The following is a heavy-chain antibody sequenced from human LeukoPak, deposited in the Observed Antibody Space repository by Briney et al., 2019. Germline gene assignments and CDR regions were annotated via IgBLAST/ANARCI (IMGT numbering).Heavy chain of an antibody. J-gene: IGHJ3*02. Sequence: ASVKVSCKASGGTFSSYAISWVRQAPGQGLEWMGGIIPIFGTANYAQKSQGRVTITTDESTSTAYMELSSLRSEDTAVYYCARDASVSVVVPAAPDAFDIWGQGTMVTVSS. D-gene: IGHD2-2*01. V-gene: IGHV1-69*05. CDR3: ARDASVSVVVPAAPDAFDI. CDR2: IIPIFGTA. CDR1: GGTFSSYA.